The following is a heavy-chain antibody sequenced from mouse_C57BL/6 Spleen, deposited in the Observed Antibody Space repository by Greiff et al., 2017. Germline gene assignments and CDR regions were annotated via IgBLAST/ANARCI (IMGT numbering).Heavy chain of an antibody. CDR2: IWSDGST. Sequence: VQLQQSGPGLVAPSQSLSITCTVSGFSLTSYGVHWVRQPPGKGLEWLVVIWSDGSTTYNSALKSRLSISKDNSKSQVFLKMNSLQTDDTAMYYCARHLYYYGSSLYYAMDYWGQGTSVTVSS. CDR3: ARHLYYYGSSLYYAMDY. CDR1: GFSLTSYG. D-gene: IGHD1-1*01. J-gene: IGHJ4*01. V-gene: IGHV2-6-1*01.